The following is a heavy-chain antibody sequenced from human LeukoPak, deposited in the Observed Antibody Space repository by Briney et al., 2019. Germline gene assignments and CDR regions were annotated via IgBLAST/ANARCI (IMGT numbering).Heavy chain of an antibody. CDR3: ARTTDMGVDY. CDR1: GGSVSSGSYY. D-gene: IGHD3-16*01. CDR2: IYYSGST. J-gene: IGHJ4*02. Sequence: PSETLSLTCTVSGGSVSSGSYYWSWIRQPPGKGLEWIGYIYYSGSTNYNPSLKSRVTISVDTSKNQFSLKLSSVTAADTAVYYCARTTDMGVDYWGQGTLVTVSS. V-gene: IGHV4-61*01.